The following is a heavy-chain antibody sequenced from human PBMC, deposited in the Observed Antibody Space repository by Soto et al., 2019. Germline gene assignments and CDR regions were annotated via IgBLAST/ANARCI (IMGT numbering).Heavy chain of an antibody. CDR1: GGTFSSYA. V-gene: IGHV1-69*01. Sequence: QVQLVQSGAEVKKPGSSVKVSCKASGGTFSSYAISWVRQAPGQGLEWMGGIIPIFGTANYAQKFQGRVTITADESTSTVYMELSSLRSEDTAVYYCARGPTLYGSGSYAGMDVWGQGTTVTVSS. CDR3: ARGPTLYGSGSYAGMDV. CDR2: IIPIFGTA. J-gene: IGHJ6*02. D-gene: IGHD3-10*01.